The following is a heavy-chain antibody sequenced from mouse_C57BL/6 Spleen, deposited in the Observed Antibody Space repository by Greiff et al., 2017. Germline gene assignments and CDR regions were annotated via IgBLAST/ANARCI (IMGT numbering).Heavy chain of an antibody. Sequence: VQLQQSGPELVKPGASVKISCKASGYSFTGYYMNWVKQSPEKSLEWIGEINPSTGGTTYNQKFKAKATLTVYKSSSTAYMQLKSLTSEDSAVYYCARHYCGSIDWYFDVWGTGTTVTVSS. CDR3: ARHYCGSIDWYFDV. V-gene: IGHV1-42*01. D-gene: IGHD1-1*01. CDR2: INPSTGGT. CDR1: GYSFTGYY. J-gene: IGHJ1*03.